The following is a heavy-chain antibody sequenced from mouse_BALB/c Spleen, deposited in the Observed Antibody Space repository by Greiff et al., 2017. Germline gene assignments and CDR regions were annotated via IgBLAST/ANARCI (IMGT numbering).Heavy chain of an antibody. V-gene: IGHV3-6*02. Sequence: DVKLVESGPGLVKPSQSLSLTCSVTGYSITSGYYWNWIRQFPGNKLEWMGYISYDGSNNYNPSLKNRISITRDTSKNQFFLKLNSVTTEDTATYYCARDLDRGFAYWGQGTLVTVSA. CDR3: ARDLDRGFAY. CDR2: ISYDGSN. J-gene: IGHJ3*01. CDR1: GYSITSGYY.